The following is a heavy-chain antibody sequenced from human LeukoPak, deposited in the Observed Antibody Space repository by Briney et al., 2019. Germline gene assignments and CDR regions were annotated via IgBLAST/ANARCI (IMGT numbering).Heavy chain of an antibody. D-gene: IGHD6-6*01. CDR2: ISGSGGST. J-gene: IGHJ6*03. V-gene: IGHV3-23*01. Sequence: GGPLRLSCAASGFTFSSYAMSWVRQAPGKGLEWVSAISGSGGSTYYADSVKGRFTISRDNSKNTLYLQMNSLRAEDTAVYYCSRGSSPPGYYYYMDVWGKGTTVTVSS. CDR3: SRGSSPPGYYYYMDV. CDR1: GFTFSSYA.